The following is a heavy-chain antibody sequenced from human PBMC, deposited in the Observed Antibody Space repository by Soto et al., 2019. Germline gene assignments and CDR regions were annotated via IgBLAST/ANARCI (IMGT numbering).Heavy chain of an antibody. J-gene: IGHJ3*02. Sequence: EVQLVESGGGLVKPGGSLRLSCAASGFTFSSYSMNWVRQAPGKGLEWVSSISSSSSYIYYADSVKGRFTISRDNAKNSLYLQMNSLRAEDTAVYYCARGLILTGYYSPAAFDIWGQGTMVTVSS. CDR2: ISSSSSYI. CDR3: ARGLILTGYYSPAAFDI. D-gene: IGHD3-9*01. CDR1: GFTFSSYS. V-gene: IGHV3-21*01.